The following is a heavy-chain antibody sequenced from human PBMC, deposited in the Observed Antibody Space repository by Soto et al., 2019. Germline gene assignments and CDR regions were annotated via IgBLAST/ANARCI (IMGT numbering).Heavy chain of an antibody. Sequence: EVQLVESGGGLVRPGGSLRLSCAASGFTFSYYWMHWVRQAPGKGLVWVSRIHSDGSSTTYADFVKGRFIISRDNARNTVDLQMTSVGVEDTAVYYCARGDRGAFDLWGQGTVVTVSS. V-gene: IGHV3-74*01. J-gene: IGHJ3*01. D-gene: IGHD1-26*01. CDR1: GFTFSYYW. CDR3: ARGDRGAFDL. CDR2: IHSDGSST.